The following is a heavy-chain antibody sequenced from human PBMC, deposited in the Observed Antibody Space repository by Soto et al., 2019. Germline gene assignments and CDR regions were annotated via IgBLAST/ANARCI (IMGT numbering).Heavy chain of an antibody. J-gene: IGHJ4*02. Sequence: GGSLRLSCAVSGFTFSDYYMTWIRQAPGKGLEWVSYISSSTSHTNYADSVKGRFTISRDNAKNSLFLQMNSLRAEDTAVYYCARGMGASADYFYFWVQGT. D-gene: IGHD1-26*01. V-gene: IGHV3-11*05. CDR3: ARGMGASADYFYF. CDR1: GFTFSDYY. CDR2: ISSSTSHT.